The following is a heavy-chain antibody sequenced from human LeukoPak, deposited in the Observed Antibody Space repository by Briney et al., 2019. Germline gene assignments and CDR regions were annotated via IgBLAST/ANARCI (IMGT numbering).Heavy chain of an antibody. CDR3: ARDNSVRDEAWWFNP. D-gene: IGHD5-24*01. V-gene: IGHV1-46*01. Sequence: ASVKVSCKASGYSFVLYGISWVRQAPGQGPEWMGVISPSGGSTTYAQKFQGRVTLTRDMSTSTDYLELSSLRSEDTAVYYCARDNSVRDEAWWFNPWGQGTLVTVSS. CDR1: GYSFVLYG. CDR2: ISPSGGST. J-gene: IGHJ5*02.